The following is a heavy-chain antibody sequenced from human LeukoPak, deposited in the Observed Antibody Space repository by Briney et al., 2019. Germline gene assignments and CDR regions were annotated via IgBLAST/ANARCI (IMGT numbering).Heavy chain of an antibody. J-gene: IGHJ4*02. CDR2: IYPGDSDT. D-gene: IGHD3-22*01. CDR1: GYSFSTYW. CDR3: ARRYDSSGYGD. V-gene: IGHV5-51*01. Sequence: GESLKISCKASGYSFSTYWIGWVRQMPGKGLEWMGIIYPGDSDTRYSPSFQGQVTISADKSISTAYLQWSSLKASDTAMYYCARRYDSSGYGDWGQGTLVTVSS.